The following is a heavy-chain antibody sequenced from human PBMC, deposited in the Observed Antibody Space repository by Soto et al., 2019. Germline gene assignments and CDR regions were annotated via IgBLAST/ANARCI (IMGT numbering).Heavy chain of an antibody. CDR1: GFTFSNYA. Sequence: EVQVLESGGGLVQPGGSLRLSCAASGFTFSNYAMSWVRQAPGKGLEWVSAIHGGGDYTHYTDSVKGRFTISRDNSRHTLCLHMNCPRAEDTAVYYCAERRGSRSYTNGSFDVSGRGTLVPVSS. J-gene: IGHJ2*01. V-gene: IGHV3-23*01. D-gene: IGHD1-26*01. CDR3: AERRGSRSYTNGSFDV. CDR2: IHGGGDYT.